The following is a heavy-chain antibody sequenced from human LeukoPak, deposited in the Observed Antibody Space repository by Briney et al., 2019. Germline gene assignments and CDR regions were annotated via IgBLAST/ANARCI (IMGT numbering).Heavy chain of an antibody. CDR1: GFTFSSYW. D-gene: IGHD5-12*01. Sequence: GGSLRLPCAASGFTFSSYWMHWVRQAPGKGLMWVSRINSDGSITNYADSVKGRFTISRDNAKNTLYLQMNSLRAEDTAVYYCARVRATFSPHFDNWGQGTLVTVSS. J-gene: IGHJ4*02. CDR3: ARVRATFSPHFDN. CDR2: INSDGSIT. V-gene: IGHV3-74*01.